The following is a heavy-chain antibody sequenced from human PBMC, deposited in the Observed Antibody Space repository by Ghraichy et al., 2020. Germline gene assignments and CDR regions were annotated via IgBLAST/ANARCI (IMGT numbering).Heavy chain of an antibody. D-gene: IGHD1-1*01. J-gene: IGHJ4*02. CDR3: ARGFGKGTVDF. CDR2: TNQDGRQK. V-gene: IGHV3-7*01. CDR1: GFTFSNSW. Sequence: LSLTCAPSGFTFSNSWMIGVRQAPGKGLQWVANTNQDGRQKYHVDSVKGRFTISRDNAKNSLYLQMNSLRVEDTGLYYCARGFGKGTVDFGGQGTLVTVSS.